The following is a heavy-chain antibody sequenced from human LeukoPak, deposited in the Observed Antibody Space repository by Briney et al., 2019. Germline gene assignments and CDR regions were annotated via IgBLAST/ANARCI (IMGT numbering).Heavy chain of an antibody. V-gene: IGHV3-7*01. J-gene: IGHJ4*02. D-gene: IGHD5-12*01. CDR1: GFTFSSFW. CDR3: ARDGGVSGYDLLDY. CDR2: INQDGSEK. Sequence: GGSLRLSCAASGFTFSSFWMTWVRQAPGKGLEWVANINQDGSEKYYVDSVKGRFTISRDNAKNSVYLQMNSLRAEDTAVYYCARDGGVSGYDLLDYWGQGALVTVSS.